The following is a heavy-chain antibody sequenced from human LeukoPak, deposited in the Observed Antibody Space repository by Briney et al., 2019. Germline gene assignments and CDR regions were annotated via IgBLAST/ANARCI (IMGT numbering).Heavy chain of an antibody. CDR2: IYNSGT. V-gene: IGHV4-31*03. CDR3: ARDASRSPPYYFDY. J-gene: IGHJ4*02. Sequence: SETLSLTCTVSGGSTRNGDYYWSWIRQHPGKGLEWIGYIYNSGTYYNPSLKSRVTISGETSQSQFSLKLNSVTAADTAVYYCARDASRSPPYYFDYWVQGALVTVSS. CDR1: GGSTRNGDYY. D-gene: IGHD3-10*01.